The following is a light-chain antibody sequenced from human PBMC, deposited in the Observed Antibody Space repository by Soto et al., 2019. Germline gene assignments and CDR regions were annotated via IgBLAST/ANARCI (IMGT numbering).Light chain of an antibody. J-gene: IGKJ1*01. V-gene: IGKV3-15*01. CDR1: QSASNN. CDR3: QQYNKWPLT. CDR2: VAS. Sequence: EIVMTQSPATLSVSPGERATLSCRASQSASNNLAWYQQKPGQAPRLLLYVASTRATGIPARFGGSGSGTEFTLTFSSLQSEDFAVYYCQQYNKWPLTFGQGTKVEI.